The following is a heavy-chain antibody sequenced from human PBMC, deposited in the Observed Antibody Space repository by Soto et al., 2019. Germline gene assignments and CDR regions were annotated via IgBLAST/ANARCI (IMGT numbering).Heavy chain of an antibody. J-gene: IGHJ6*02. V-gene: IGHV5-51*01. CDR2: FYRADSDS. D-gene: IGHD6-13*01. CDR1: GYNFTNHW. Sequence: GESLKISCKASGYNFTNHWIAWVRQMPGRGLEWMGIFYRADSDSTYSPSFEGQITISADKSINTAYLQWSSLKASDTAIYYCARGIAAAGSPGYYYYGMDVWGQGTTVTV. CDR3: ARGIAAAGSPGYYYYGMDV.